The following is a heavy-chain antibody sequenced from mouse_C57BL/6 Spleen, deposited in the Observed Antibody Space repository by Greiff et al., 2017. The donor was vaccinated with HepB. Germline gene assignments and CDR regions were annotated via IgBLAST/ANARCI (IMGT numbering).Heavy chain of an antibody. CDR1: GYTFTDYE. V-gene: IGHV1-15*01. D-gene: IGHD3-2*02. CDR3: TRSSRQLRPWCFDV. CDR2: IDPETGVT. Sequence: VQLQQSGAELVRPGASVTLSCKASGYTFTDYEMHWVKQTPVHGLEWIGAIDPETGVTAYNQKFKGKAILTADKSSSTAYMERRRLTSEDSAVYYCTRSSRQLRPWCFDVWGTGTTVTVSS. J-gene: IGHJ1*03.